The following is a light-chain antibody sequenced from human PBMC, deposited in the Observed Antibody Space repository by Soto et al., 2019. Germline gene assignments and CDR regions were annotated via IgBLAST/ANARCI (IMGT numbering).Light chain of an antibody. J-gene: IGKJ4*01. CDR3: QQLNSYPLS. CDR2: AAS. V-gene: IGKV1-9*01. Sequence: DLQLTQSPSFLSASVGDIVTISCRASQGISSYLAWYQHKPGKAPNLLISAASTLQSGVPSRFSGSGSGTEFTLTISSLQPEDFATYYCQQLNSYPLSFGGGTKVDIK. CDR1: QGISSY.